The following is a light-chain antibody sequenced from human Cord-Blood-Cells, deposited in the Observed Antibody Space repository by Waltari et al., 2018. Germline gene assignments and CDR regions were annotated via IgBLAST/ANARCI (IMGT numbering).Light chain of an antibody. CDR2: GAS. V-gene: IGKV3-15*01. CDR3: QQYNNWPPIT. CDR1: PSVSSN. Sequence: EIVLTQAPATLSVSPGERATLSCRASPSVSSNLAWYQQKPGQAPRLLIYGASTRATGVPARFSGSGSGTEFTLTISSLQSEDFAVYYCQQYNNWPPITFGQGTRLEIK. J-gene: IGKJ5*01.